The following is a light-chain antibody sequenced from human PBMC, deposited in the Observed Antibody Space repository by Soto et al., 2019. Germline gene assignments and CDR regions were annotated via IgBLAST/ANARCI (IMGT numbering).Light chain of an antibody. Sequence: QSVLTQPPSVSGAPGQGVTISCAGSSSNIGAPYDVHWYQHLPGTAPKLLLYGGNNRPSGVPDRFSGSRSGTSASLAITGLRAEDEADYYCQSYDISLNNYVFXTGTKLTVL. V-gene: IGLV1-40*01. CDR1: SSNIGAPYD. CDR2: GGN. CDR3: QSYDISLNNYV. J-gene: IGLJ1*01.